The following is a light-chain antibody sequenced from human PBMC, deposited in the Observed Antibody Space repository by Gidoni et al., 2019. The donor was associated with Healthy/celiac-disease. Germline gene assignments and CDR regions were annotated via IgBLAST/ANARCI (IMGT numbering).Light chain of an antibody. CDR2: EVS. V-gene: IGLV2-14*01. CDR1: SSDVGGYNY. Sequence: QSARTQPASVSGSPGPSITISCTGTSSDVGGYNYVSWYQQHPGKAPKLMIYEVSNRPSGVSNRFSGSKSGNTASLTISGLQAEDEADYYCSSYTSSSTRVFGGGTKLTVL. CDR3: SSYTSSSTRV. J-gene: IGLJ2*01.